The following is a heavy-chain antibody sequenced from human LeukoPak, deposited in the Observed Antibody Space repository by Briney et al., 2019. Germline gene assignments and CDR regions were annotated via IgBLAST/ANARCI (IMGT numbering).Heavy chain of an antibody. D-gene: IGHD5-18*01. J-gene: IGHJ3*02. V-gene: IGHV4-34*01. Sequence: SETLSLTCAVYGGSFSGYYWSWIRQPPGKGLEWIGEINHSGSTNYNPSLKSRVTISVDTSKNQFSLKLSSVTAADTAVYYCAESGYSYGFDAFDIWGQGTMVTVSS. CDR2: INHSGST. CDR1: GGSFSGYY. CDR3: AESGYSYGFDAFDI.